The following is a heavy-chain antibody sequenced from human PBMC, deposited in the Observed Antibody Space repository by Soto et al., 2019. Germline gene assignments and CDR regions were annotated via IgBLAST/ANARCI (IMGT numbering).Heavy chain of an antibody. V-gene: IGHV3-74*03. CDR3: ARVETCNSISCYSVFES. D-gene: IGHD2-2*01. Sequence: LRLRRTAAWVTCVDLGGHRVRQTKSKGLVWVSRINSDGSSTTYADSVKGRFTISRDNAKNTLYLQMDSLRAEDTAVYYCARVETCNSISCYSVFESWGQGTLVTVS. CDR1: WVTCVDLG. J-gene: IGHJ4*02. CDR2: INSDGSST.